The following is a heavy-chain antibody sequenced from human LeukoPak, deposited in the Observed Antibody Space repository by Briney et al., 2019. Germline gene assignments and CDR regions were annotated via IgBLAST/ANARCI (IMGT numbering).Heavy chain of an antibody. CDR3: AKGGYNWNYAAAFDI. CDR1: GFTFSSYA. J-gene: IGHJ3*02. V-gene: IGHV3-23*01. CDR2: ISGSGGST. Sequence: PGASLRLSCAASGFTFSSYAMSWVRPAPGKGLEWVSAISGSGGSTYYADSVKGRFTISRDNSKNTLYLQMNSLRAEDTAVYYCAKGGYNWNYAAAFDIWGQGTMVTVSS. D-gene: IGHD1-7*01.